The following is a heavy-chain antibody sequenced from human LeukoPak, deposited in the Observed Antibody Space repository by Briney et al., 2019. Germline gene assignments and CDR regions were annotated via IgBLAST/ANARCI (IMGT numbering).Heavy chain of an antibody. CDR2: IRSGGDGGTT. J-gene: IGHJ4*02. D-gene: IGHD2-15*01. CDR1: GLTLSNVW. Sequence: AGGSLRLSCAVSGLTLSNVWKNWVRQAPGKGLEWVGRIRSGGDGGTTDFAAPVKGRFTISRDDSKNTLYLQMNSLTSEDTALYYCTQGSGQYFNYWGQGTLVTVSS. CDR3: TQGSGQYFNY. V-gene: IGHV3-15*07.